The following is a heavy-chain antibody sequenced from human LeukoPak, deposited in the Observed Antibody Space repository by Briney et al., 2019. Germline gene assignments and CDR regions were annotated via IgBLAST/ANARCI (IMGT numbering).Heavy chain of an antibody. J-gene: IGHJ3*02. Sequence: PSETLSLTCTVSGGSISSSSYYWGWIRQPPGKGLEWIGSIYYSGSTYYNPSLKSRVTISVDTSKNQFSLKLSSVTAADTAVYYCARVAYCGGDCYSAFDIWGQGTMVTVSS. V-gene: IGHV4-39*07. CDR2: IYYSGST. D-gene: IGHD2-21*02. CDR3: ARVAYCGGDCYSAFDI. CDR1: GGSISSSSYY.